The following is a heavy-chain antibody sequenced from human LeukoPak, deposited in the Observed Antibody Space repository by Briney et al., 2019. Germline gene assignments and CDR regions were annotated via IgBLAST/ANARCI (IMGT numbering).Heavy chain of an antibody. CDR2: INPKNGGT. CDR1: GYNFAHN. Sequence: ASVKVSCKASGYNFAHNIHWVRQAPGQGHEFVGWINPKNGGTKYAQNFQGRVTMTRDTSISTVYVELSSLGSDDTAVYYCVVSIQAAAIPAFDSWGQGTLVTVSS. V-gene: IGHV1-2*02. CDR3: VVSIQAAAIPAFDS. D-gene: IGHD6-25*01. J-gene: IGHJ4*02.